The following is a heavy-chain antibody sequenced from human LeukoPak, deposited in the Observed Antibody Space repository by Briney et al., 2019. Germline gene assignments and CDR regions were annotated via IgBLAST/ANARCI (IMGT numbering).Heavy chain of an antibody. CDR3: ARAYSSSWPYYYYGMDI. J-gene: IGHJ6*02. Sequence: GASVKASCKASGYTFTSYDINWVRQATGQGLEWMGWMNPNSGNTGYAQKFQGRVTMTRNTSISTAYMELSSLRSEDTAVYYCARAYSSSWPYYYYGMDIWGQGTTVTVSS. D-gene: IGHD6-13*01. CDR1: GYTFTSYD. V-gene: IGHV1-8*01. CDR2: MNPNSGNT.